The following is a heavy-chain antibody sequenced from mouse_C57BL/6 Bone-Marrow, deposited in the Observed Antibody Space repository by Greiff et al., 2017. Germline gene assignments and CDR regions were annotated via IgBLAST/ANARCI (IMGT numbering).Heavy chain of an antibody. J-gene: IGHJ3*01. CDR3: ATGFAY. CDR2: ISYSGST. V-gene: IGHV3-2*02. Sequence: EVQLQESGPGLVKPSPSLSLTCTVTGYSITSDYAWNWIRQFPGNKLEWMGYISYSGSTSYNPSLKSRSSITRDTSKNQFFLQLNSVTTEDTATYYCATGFAYWGQGTLVTVSA. CDR1: GYSITSDYA.